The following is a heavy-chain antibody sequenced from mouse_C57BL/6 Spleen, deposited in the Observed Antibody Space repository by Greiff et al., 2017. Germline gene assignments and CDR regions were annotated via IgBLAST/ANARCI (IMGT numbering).Heavy chain of an antibody. J-gene: IGHJ2*01. D-gene: IGHD1-1*01. Sequence: VQLQQSGAELVRPGASVKLSCTASGFNIKDDYMHWVKQRPEQGLEWIGWIDPENGDTEYASKFQGKATITADTSSNTAYLQLSSLTSEDTAVXYCTTLITTVVATDYWGQGTTLTVSS. CDR2: IDPENGDT. V-gene: IGHV14-4*01. CDR1: GFNIKDDY. CDR3: TTLITTVVATDY.